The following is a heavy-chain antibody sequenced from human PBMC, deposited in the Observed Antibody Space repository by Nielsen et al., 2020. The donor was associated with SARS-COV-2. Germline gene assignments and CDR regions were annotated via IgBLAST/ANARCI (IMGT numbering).Heavy chain of an antibody. Sequence: GGSLRLSCAASGFTFSDYYMSWLRQAPGKGLEWVSYISSSGTTIYYADSVKGRFTISRDNAKNSLYLQMNSLRGEDTAVYYCAGTYYDFWSGYRGYYYYGMDVWGQGTTVTVSS. J-gene: IGHJ6*02. V-gene: IGHV3-11*04. D-gene: IGHD3-3*01. CDR3: AGTYYDFWSGYRGYYYYGMDV. CDR2: ISSSGTTI. CDR1: GFTFSDYY.